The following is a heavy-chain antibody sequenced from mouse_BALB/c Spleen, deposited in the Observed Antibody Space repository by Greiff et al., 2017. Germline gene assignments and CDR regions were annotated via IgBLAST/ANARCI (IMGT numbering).Heavy chain of an antibody. Sequence: VQRVESGPGLVAPSQSLSITCTVSGFSLTSYGVHWVRQPPGKGLEWLGVIWAGGSTNYNSALMSRLSISKDNSKSQVFLKMNSLQTDDTAMYYCARDQGFYYGRPFAYWGQGTLVTVSA. J-gene: IGHJ3*01. CDR1: GFSLTSYG. CDR3: ARDQGFYYGRPFAY. CDR2: IWAGGST. D-gene: IGHD2-1*01. V-gene: IGHV2-9*02.